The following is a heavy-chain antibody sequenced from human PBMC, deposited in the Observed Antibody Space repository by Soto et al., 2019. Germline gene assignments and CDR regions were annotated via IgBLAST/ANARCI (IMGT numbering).Heavy chain of an antibody. D-gene: IGHD5-12*01. CDR2: IIPLYGTA. J-gene: IGHJ4*02. CDR1: GGTFSSFG. CDR3: ARDRSMDGYNARSFDY. V-gene: IGHV1-69*01. Sequence: QVQLVQSGAEVKKPGSSVKVSCKASGGTFSSFGFNWVRQAPGQGLEWMGGIIPLYGTANHAQRFQGRVTISADESTRKVYMEVISLRSEDTAIYYCARDRSMDGYNARSFDYWGQGPLVTVSS.